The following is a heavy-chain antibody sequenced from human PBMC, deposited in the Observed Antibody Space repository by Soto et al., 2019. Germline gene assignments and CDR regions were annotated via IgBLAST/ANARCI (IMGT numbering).Heavy chain of an antibody. CDR2: ISSSGSTI. V-gene: IGHV3-11*01. D-gene: IGHD3-9*01. CDR3: ARNLRYFDRTVYYYYMDV. J-gene: IGHJ6*03. CDR1: GFTFSDYY. Sequence: CLRISCASCGFTFSDYYMSWIRQAPGKGMEWVSYISSSGSTIYYADSVKGRFTISRDNAKNSLYLQMNSLRAEDTAVYYCARNLRYFDRTVYYYYMDVWRKGTTVTAP.